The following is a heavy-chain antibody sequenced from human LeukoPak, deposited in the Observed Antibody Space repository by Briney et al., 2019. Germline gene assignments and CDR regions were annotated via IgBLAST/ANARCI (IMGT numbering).Heavy chain of an antibody. CDR1: GFTFSSYG. CDR2: IWYDGSNK. CDR3: ARDYYDSSGSEFDWFNP. V-gene: IGHV3-33*08. J-gene: IGHJ5*02. D-gene: IGHD3-22*01. Sequence: GRSLRLSCAASGFTFSSYGMHWVRQAPGKGLEWVAVIWYDGSNKYYADSVKGRFTISRDNSKNTLYLQMNSLRAEDTAVYYCARDYYDSSGSEFDWFNPWGQGTLVTVSS.